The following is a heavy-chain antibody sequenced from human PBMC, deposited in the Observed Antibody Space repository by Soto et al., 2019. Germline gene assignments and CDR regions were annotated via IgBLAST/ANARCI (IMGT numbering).Heavy chain of an antibody. CDR2: IYPGDSDT. V-gene: IGHV5-51*01. CDR1: GYSFTSYW. D-gene: IGHD1-7*01. Sequence: PGESLKISCKGSGYSFTSYWIGWVRQMPGKGLEWMGIIYPGDSDTRYSPSFQGQVTISADKSISTAYLQWSSLKASDTAMYYCGSGATGTHSHYYYGMDVWGKGTTVTVSP. J-gene: IGHJ6*04. CDR3: GSGATGTHSHYYYGMDV.